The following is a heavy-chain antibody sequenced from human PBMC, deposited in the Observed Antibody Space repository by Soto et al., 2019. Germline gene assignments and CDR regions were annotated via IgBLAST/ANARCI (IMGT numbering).Heavy chain of an antibody. CDR1: GFTFSSYA. CDR2: ISGSGGST. J-gene: IGHJ3*02. V-gene: IGHV3-23*01. Sequence: EVQLLESGGGLVQPGGSLRLSCAASGFTFSSYAMSWVRQAPGKGLEWVSAISGSGGSTYYGDSVKGRFTISRDNSKNTLYLPMISLRAEDTAVYYCAKNDYGGNFAFDILGQGTMVTGSS. D-gene: IGHD4-17*01. CDR3: AKNDYGGNFAFDI.